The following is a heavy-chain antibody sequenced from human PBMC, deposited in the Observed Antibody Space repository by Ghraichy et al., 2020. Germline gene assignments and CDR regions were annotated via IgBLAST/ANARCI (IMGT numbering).Heavy chain of an antibody. CDR1: GYTFTSYY. CDR2: INPSGGST. D-gene: IGHD3-10*01. CDR3: ARDCRGYGSGSYAEN. V-gene: IGHV1-46*01. J-gene: IGHJ4*02. Sequence: ASVKVSCKASGYTFTSYYMHWVRQAPGQGLEWMGIINPSGGSTSYAQKFQGRVTMTRDTSTSTVYMELSSLRSEDTAVYYCARDCRGYGSGSYAENWGQGTLVTVSS.